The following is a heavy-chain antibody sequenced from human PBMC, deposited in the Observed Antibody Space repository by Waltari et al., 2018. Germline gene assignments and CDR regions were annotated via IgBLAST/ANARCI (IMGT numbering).Heavy chain of an antibody. V-gene: IGHV4-59*01. Sequence: QVQLQESGPGLVKPSETLSLTCTVSGGSISSYYWSWIRQPPGKGLEWIGYIYYSGSTNYNPSLKSRGTISVDTSKNQFSLKLSSVTAADTAVYYCARNRRDFWSGYYTRYYYYYMDVWGKGTTVTISS. CDR3: ARNRRDFWSGYYTRYYYYYMDV. CDR2: IYYSGST. D-gene: IGHD3-3*01. CDR1: GGSISSYY. J-gene: IGHJ6*03.